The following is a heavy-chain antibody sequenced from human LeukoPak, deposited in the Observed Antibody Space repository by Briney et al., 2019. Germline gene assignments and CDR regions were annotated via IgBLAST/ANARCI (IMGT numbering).Heavy chain of an antibody. CDR3: ARDDSGHDYGDGMDV. J-gene: IGHJ6*02. D-gene: IGHD5-12*01. V-gene: IGHV1-46*01. Sequence: ASVKVSCKASGYTFTSYYMHWVRQAPGQGLEWMGIINPSGGSTSYAQKFQGRVTMTRDTSTSTVYMELSSLRSEDTAVYYCARDDSGHDYGDGMDVWGQGTTVTASS. CDR2: INPSGGST. CDR1: GYTFTSYY.